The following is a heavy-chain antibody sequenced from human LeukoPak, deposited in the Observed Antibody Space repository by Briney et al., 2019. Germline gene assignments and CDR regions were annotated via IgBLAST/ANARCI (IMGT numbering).Heavy chain of an antibody. CDR1: GGSISSSSYY. Sequence: SETLSLTCTVSGGSISSSSYYWGWIRQPPGKGLEWIGSIYYSGSTYYSPSLKSRVTISVDTSKNQFSLKLSSVTAADTAVYYCARGLIAARPAVRWKYYFDYWGQGTLVTVSS. J-gene: IGHJ4*02. V-gene: IGHV4-39*01. CDR3: ARGLIAARPAVRWKYYFDY. D-gene: IGHD6-6*01. CDR2: IYYSGST.